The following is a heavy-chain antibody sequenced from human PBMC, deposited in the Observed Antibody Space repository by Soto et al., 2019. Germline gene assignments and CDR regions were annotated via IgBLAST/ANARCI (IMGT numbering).Heavy chain of an antibody. J-gene: IGHJ4*02. D-gene: IGHD1-26*01. CDR3: ARRGSGSYSDY. V-gene: IGHV3-23*01. CDR1: GFTFSSYA. Sequence: EVQLLESGGGLVQPGGSLRLSCAASGFTFSSYAMRWVRQAPVKGLEWVSAISGSGGSTYYADSVKGRFTISRDNSKNTPDLRVTSLIAEDTAVYYCARRGSGSYSDYWGQGTLVTVSS. CDR2: ISGSGGST.